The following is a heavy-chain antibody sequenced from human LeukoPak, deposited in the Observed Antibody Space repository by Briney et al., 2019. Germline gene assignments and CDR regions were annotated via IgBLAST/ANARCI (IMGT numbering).Heavy chain of an antibody. D-gene: IGHD5-18*01. V-gene: IGHV3-23*01. CDR1: GFTFSSYA. CDR3: ANCVDTAANYYYYYMDV. Sequence: GGSLRLSCAASGFTFSSYAMSWVRQAPGKGLEWVSAISCGGGSTYYADSVKGRFTISRDNSKNTLYLQMNSLRAEDTAVYYCANCVDTAANYYYYYMDVWGKGTTVTVSS. CDR2: ISCGGGST. J-gene: IGHJ6*03.